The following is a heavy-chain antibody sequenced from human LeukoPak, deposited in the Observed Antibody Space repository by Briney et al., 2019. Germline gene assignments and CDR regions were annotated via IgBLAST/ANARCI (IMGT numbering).Heavy chain of an antibody. CDR2: INHSGST. J-gene: IGHJ4*02. V-gene: IGHV4-34*01. CDR1: GGSFSGYY. D-gene: IGHD2-2*01. Sequence: SETLSLTCAVYGGSFSGYYWSWIRQPPGKGLEWIGEINHSGSTNYNPSLKSRVTISVDTSKSQFSLKLSSVTAADTAVYYCARASWHYIDYWGQGTLVTVSS. CDR3: ARASWHYIDY.